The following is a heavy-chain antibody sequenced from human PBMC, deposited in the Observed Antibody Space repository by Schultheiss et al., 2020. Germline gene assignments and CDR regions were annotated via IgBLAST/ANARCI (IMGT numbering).Heavy chain of an antibody. CDR1: GGSFSGYY. D-gene: IGHD6-19*01. CDR2: IYYSGST. V-gene: IGHV4-59*12. Sequence: SETLSLTCAVYGGSFSGYYWSWIRQPPGKGLEWIGYIYYSGSTNYNPSLKSRVTISVDTSKNQFSLKLSSVTAADTAVYYCARDSVTGTDYHYYNGMDVWGQGTTVTVSS. CDR3: ARDSVTGTDYHYYNGMDV. J-gene: IGHJ6*02.